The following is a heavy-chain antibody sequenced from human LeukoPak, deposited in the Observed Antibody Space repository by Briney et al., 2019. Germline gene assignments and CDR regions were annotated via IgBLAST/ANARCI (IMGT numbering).Heavy chain of an antibody. V-gene: IGHV4-59*08. J-gene: IGHJ4*02. Sequence: SETLSLTCTVSGGSISSYYWSWIRQPPGKGLEWIGYIYYSGSTNYNPSLKSRVTISVDTSKNQFSLKLSPVTAADTAVYYCARYESDSSGSRFDYWGQGTLVTVSS. D-gene: IGHD3-22*01. CDR1: GGSISSYY. CDR2: IYYSGST. CDR3: ARYESDSSGSRFDY.